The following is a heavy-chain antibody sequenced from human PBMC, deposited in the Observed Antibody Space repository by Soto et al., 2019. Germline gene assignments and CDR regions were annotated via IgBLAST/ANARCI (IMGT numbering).Heavy chain of an antibody. Sequence: LSLTCTVSSASINSHYWGWIRQPPGKGLEWIAYISSTGSPSYNPSLKSRVTISIDASKNQFSLKLRSVTAADTAVYYCARDGTSDDFWSGYLDWGQGTLVTVSS. V-gene: IGHV4-59*11. CDR1: SASINSHY. CDR2: ISSTGSP. D-gene: IGHD3-3*01. CDR3: ARDGTSDDFWSGYLD. J-gene: IGHJ4*02.